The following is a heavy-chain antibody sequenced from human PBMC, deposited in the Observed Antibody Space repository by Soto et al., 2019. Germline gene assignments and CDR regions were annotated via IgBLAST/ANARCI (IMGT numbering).Heavy chain of an antibody. CDR2: IYSGGST. J-gene: IGHJ6*02. V-gene: IGHV3-53*01. D-gene: IGHD6-6*01. CDR3: ARDRSSSPYYYYYGMDV. CDR1: GFTVSSNY. Sequence: GGSLRLSCAASGFTVSSNYMSWVRRAPGKGLEWVSVIYSGGSTYYADSVKGRFTISRDNSKNTLYLQMNSLRAEDTAVYYCARDRSSSPYYYYYGMDVWGQGTTVTVSS.